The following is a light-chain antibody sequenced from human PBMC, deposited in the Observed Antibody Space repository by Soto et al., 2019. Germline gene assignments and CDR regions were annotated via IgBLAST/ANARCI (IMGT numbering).Light chain of an antibody. CDR3: QQYHPSPPFT. Sequence: EIVLTQSPGTLSLSPGDRATLSCRASQSINSNYLAWYHHKPGQAPRLLIYGASSRATGIPDRFSGSGSGTDFTLTISRLEPEDFAVYYCQQYHPSPPFTFGGGINVDIK. J-gene: IGKJ4*01. CDR2: GAS. V-gene: IGKV3-20*01. CDR1: QSINSNY.